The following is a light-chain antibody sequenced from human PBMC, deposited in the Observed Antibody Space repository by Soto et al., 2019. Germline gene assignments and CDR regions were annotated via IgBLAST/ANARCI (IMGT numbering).Light chain of an antibody. Sequence: QPVLTQPPSASGTPGQRVTISCSGSSSNIGSNTVNLYQQLPGTAPKLLIYSNNHWPSGDPDRFSGSKSGTSASVAISGIPSEDEADYYCAAWDDSLNGWVFGGGTKLTVL. J-gene: IGLJ3*02. V-gene: IGLV1-44*01. CDR1: SSNIGSNT. CDR3: AAWDDSLNGWV. CDR2: SNN.